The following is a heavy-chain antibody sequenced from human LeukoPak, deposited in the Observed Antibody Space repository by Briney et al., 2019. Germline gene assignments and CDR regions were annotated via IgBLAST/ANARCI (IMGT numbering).Heavy chain of an antibody. CDR3: ARIRDGYNDAYDI. CDR1: GYTFTKSY. V-gene: IGHV1-46*01. J-gene: IGHJ3*02. D-gene: IGHD5-24*01. CDR2: INPGGDNT. Sequence: GASVKVSCKASGYTFTKSYIHWVRQAPGQRLEWMGLINPGGDNTNYAQNFQGRVTMTSDTSARTVYMELSGLRSEDTAIYYCARIRDGYNDAYDIWGQGTVVTVPS.